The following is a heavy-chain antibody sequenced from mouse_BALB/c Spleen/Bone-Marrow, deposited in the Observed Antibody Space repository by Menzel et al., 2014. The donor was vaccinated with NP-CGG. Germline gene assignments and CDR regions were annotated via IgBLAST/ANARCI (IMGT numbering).Heavy chain of an antibody. V-gene: IGHV4-1*02. CDR1: GFDFSRYW. Sequence: VQLKQSGGGLVQPGGSLKLSCAASGFDFSRYWMNWVRQAPGNGLEWIGQINPDSDTINYTPSLKDKFIISRDNAKNTLYLQMSKVRSEDTALYYCARAKYGNPWFAYWGQGTLVTVSA. CDR2: INPDSDTI. J-gene: IGHJ3*01. D-gene: IGHD2-10*02. CDR3: ARAKYGNPWFAY.